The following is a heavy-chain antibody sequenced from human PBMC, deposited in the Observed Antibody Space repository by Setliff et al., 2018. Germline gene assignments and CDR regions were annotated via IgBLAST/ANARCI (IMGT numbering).Heavy chain of an antibody. CDR2: IYPADSDA. J-gene: IGHJ4*02. CDR1: GYTFTSYW. D-gene: IGHD3-9*01. V-gene: IGHV5-51*01. Sequence: GESLKISCKASGYTFTSYWIGWVRQMPGKGLEWMGIIYPADSDAMYSPSFQGQVTFSSDKSINTAYLHLSSLKASDTAIYYCARLGGDSTGYSLDYWGQGSLVTISS. CDR3: ARLGGDSTGYSLDY.